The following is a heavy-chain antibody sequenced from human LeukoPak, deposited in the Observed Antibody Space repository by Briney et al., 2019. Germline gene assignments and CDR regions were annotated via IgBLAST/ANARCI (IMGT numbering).Heavy chain of an antibody. Sequence: PGGSLRLSCAASGFTFSSYAMSWVRQAPGKGLEWVSAISGSGGSTYYADSVKGRFTISRDNSKNTLYLQMNSLRAEDTAVYYCAREWKKSYYYDSSGYYLWPNWFDPWGQGTLVTVS. CDR3: AREWKKSYYYDSSGYYLWPNWFDP. J-gene: IGHJ5*02. V-gene: IGHV3-23*01. D-gene: IGHD3-22*01. CDR2: ISGSGGST. CDR1: GFTFSSYA.